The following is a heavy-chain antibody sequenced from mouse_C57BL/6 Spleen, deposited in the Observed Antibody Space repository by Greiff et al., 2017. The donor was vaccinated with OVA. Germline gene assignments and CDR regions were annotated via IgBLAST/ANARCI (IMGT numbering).Heavy chain of an antibody. V-gene: IGHV1-82*01. CDR2: IYPGDGDT. J-gene: IGHJ1*03. CDR3: ARKGIYDGYYWYFDV. Sequence: VQLQQSGPELVQPGASVKISCKASGYAFSSSWMNWVKQRPGKGLEWIGRIYPGDGDTNYNGKFKGKATLTADKSSSTAYMQLSSLTSEDSAVYFCARKGIYDGYYWYFDVWGTGTTVTVSS. CDR1: GYAFSSSW. D-gene: IGHD2-3*01.